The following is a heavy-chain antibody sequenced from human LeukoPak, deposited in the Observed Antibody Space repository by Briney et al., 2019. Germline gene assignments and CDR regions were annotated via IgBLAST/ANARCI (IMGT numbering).Heavy chain of an antibody. D-gene: IGHD2-15*01. CDR3: AKDPAVVVAARFDY. Sequence: GGSLRLSCAASGFTFSSHAMSWVRQAPGKGLEWVSGISGSGGSTHYTDSVKGRYTISRDNSKNTLYLQMNSLRAEDTAVYYCAKDPAVVVAARFDYWGQGTLVTVSS. CDR1: GFTFSSHA. V-gene: IGHV3-23*01. CDR2: ISGSGGST. J-gene: IGHJ4*02.